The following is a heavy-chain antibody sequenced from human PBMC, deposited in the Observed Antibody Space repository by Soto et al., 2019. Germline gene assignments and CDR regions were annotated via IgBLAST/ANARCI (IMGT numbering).Heavy chain of an antibody. V-gene: IGHV4-31*03. D-gene: IGHD3-10*01. CDR1: GGSISSGGYY. CDR2: IYYSGST. CDR3: ARGLWFGELLLYWYFDL. Sequence: PSETLSLTCTVSGGSISSGGYYWIWIRQHPGKGLEWIGYIYYSGSTYYNPSLKSRVTISVDTSKNQFSLKLSSVTAADTAVYYCARGLWFGELLLYWYFDLWGRGTLVTVSS. J-gene: IGHJ2*01.